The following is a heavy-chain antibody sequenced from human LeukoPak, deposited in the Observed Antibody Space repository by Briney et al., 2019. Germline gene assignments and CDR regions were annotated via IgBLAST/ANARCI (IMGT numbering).Heavy chain of an antibody. V-gene: IGHV3-21*01. D-gene: IGHD3-22*01. CDR1: GFTFSSYS. J-gene: IGHJ4*02. CDR2: ISSSSYI. CDR3: ARGESSGYYPADY. Sequence: NPGGSLRLSCAASGFTFSSYSMNWVRQAPGKGLEWVSSISSSSYIYYADSVKGRFTISRDNAKNSLYLQMNSLRAEDTAVYYCARGESSGYYPADYWGQGTLVTVSS.